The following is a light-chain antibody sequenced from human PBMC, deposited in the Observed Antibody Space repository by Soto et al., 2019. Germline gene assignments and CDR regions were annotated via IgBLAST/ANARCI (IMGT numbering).Light chain of an antibody. V-gene: IGKV4-1*01. Sequence: DIVMIQSPDSLAVSLGERATINCKSSQSVFYSSNNKNYLAWYQQKPGQPPKLLIYWASTRESGVPDRFSGSGSGTDFTLTISSLQAEDVAVYYCQQYNNWPLTFGGGTKVDIK. CDR3: QQYNNWPLT. CDR2: WAS. J-gene: IGKJ4*01. CDR1: QSVFYSSNNKNY.